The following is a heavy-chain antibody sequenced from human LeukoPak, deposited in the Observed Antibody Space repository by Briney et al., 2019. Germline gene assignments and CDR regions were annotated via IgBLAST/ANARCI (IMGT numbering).Heavy chain of an antibody. J-gene: IGHJ6*03. Sequence: ASVKVSCKASGYTFTSYGISWVRQAPGQGLEWMGWISAYNGNTNYAQKLQGRVTMTTDTSTSTAYMELRSLRSDGTAVYYCASNLNYYYYYMDVWGKGTTVTVSS. CDR3: ASNLNYYYYYMDV. V-gene: IGHV1-18*01. CDR1: GYTFTSYG. CDR2: ISAYNGNT.